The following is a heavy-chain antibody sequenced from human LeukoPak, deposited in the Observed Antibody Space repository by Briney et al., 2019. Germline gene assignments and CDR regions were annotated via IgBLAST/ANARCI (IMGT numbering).Heavy chain of an antibody. CDR2: ISGSGAGT. D-gene: IGHD2-8*01. J-gene: IGHJ4*02. CDR1: GFTFSGYA. V-gene: IGHV3-23*01. CDR3: AKMVREFYTISYYFDY. Sequence: GGCLRLSCAASGFTFSGYAMNWVRQAPGKGLEWVSGISGSGAGTYCADSVKGRFTISRDNSKNTLYLQMNSLRADDTAVYYCAKMVREFYTISYYFDYWGQGTLVTVYS.